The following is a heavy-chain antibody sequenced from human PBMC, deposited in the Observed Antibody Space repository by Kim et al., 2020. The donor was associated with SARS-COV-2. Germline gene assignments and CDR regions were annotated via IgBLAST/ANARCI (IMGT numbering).Heavy chain of an antibody. Sequence: SETLSLTCTVSGGFISSSRYYWGWIRQPPGKGLEWIGSIYYSGSTYYNPSLKSRVTISVDTSKNQFSLNLSSVTAADTAVYYCAAGFYYYYGMDVWGQGTTVTVSS. V-gene: IGHV4-39*07. J-gene: IGHJ6*02. CDR3: AAGFYYYYGMDV. CDR1: GGFISSSRYY. CDR2: IYYSGST.